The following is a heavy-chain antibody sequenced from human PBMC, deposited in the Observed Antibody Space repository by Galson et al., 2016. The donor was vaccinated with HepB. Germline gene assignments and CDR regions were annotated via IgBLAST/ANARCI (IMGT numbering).Heavy chain of an antibody. CDR2: IIPMFGTL. V-gene: IGHV1-69*13. CDR3: ARDMEDESDMGYNWFDP. D-gene: IGHD3-16*01. CDR1: GGSFSNYA. J-gene: IGHJ5*02. Sequence: SVKVSCKASGGSFSNYAISWVRQAPGQGLEWMGGIIPMFGTLHHAQKFQDRVTITADESLGTISMELRSLRSEDTAFYYCARDMEDESDMGYNWFDPWGQGTLVTVSS.